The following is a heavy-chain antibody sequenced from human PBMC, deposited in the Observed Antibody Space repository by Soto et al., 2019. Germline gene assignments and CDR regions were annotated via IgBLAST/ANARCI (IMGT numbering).Heavy chain of an antibody. Sequence: QVQLQESGPGLVKPSQTLSLTCTVSGGSISSGGYYWSWIRQHPGKGLEWIGYIYYSGSTYYNPSLKSRVTISVDTSKNQFSLKLSSVTAADTAVYYCARDDPGITGTTEGHWFDPWGQGTLVTVSS. CDR3: ARDDPGITGTTEGHWFDP. CDR2: IYYSGST. V-gene: IGHV4-31*03. CDR1: GGSISSGGYY. J-gene: IGHJ5*02. D-gene: IGHD1-7*01.